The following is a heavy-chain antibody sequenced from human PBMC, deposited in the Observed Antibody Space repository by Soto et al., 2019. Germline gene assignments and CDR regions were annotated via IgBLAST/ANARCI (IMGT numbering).Heavy chain of an antibody. CDR3: AMVDVYVTPSPQDV. Sequence: QVQLVQSGAEVKNPGASVKVSCKASGYTFTRCGIGWARQFAGQGLEWMGWINTYNGNTNYAQNVQGRVTLTTDTSTSTAYMELRSLRSNDTAIYYCAMVDVYVTPSPQDVWGQGTTVIVSS. J-gene: IGHJ6*02. D-gene: IGHD3-16*01. CDR2: INTYNGNT. V-gene: IGHV1-18*01. CDR1: GYTFTRCG.